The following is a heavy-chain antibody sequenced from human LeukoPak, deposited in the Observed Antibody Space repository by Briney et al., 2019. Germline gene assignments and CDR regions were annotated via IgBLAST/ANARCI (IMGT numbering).Heavy chain of an antibody. Sequence: GGSLRLSCAASGFTFSDYYVSWIRQAPGKGLEWVSYISSSGSTIYYADSVKGRFTISRDNAKNSLYLQMNSLRAEDTAVYYCVRRRQNFPIDSWGQGTLVTVSS. CDR1: GFTFSDYY. J-gene: IGHJ4*02. CDR3: VRRRQNFPIDS. CDR2: ISSSGSTI. D-gene: IGHD2/OR15-2a*01. V-gene: IGHV3-11*04.